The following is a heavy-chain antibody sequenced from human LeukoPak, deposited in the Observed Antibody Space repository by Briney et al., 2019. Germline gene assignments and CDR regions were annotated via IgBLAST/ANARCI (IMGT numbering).Heavy chain of an antibody. D-gene: IGHD6-13*01. V-gene: IGHV4-34*01. Sequence: SETLSLTCAVYGGSFSGYYWSWIRQPPGKGLEWIGEINHSGSTNYNPSLKSRVTISVDTSKNQFSLKLSSVTAADTAVYYCARRSTPPRSSSSPTGFDYWAKRSASLDSSSPTGFDYWGQGTLVTVPS. J-gene: IGHJ4*02. CDR2: INHSGST. CDR3: ARRSTPPRSSSSPTGFDYWAKRSASLDSSSPTGFDY. CDR1: GGSFSGYY.